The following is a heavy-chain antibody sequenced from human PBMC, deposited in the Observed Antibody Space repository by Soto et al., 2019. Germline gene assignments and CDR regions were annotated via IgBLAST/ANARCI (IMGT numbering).Heavy chain of an antibody. D-gene: IGHD2-15*01. V-gene: IGHV3-9*01. J-gene: IGHJ3*02. CDR1: GFTFDDYA. CDR2: ISWNSGSI. CDR3: ERALGYCSGCRCPVSAFDI. Sequence: EVQLVESGGGLVQPGRSLRLSCAASGFTFDDYAMHWVRQAPGKGLEWVSGISWNSGSIGYADSVKGRFTISRDNAKNALYLQVNSVSAEDTGLYYCERALGYCSGCRCPVSAFDIWGQG.